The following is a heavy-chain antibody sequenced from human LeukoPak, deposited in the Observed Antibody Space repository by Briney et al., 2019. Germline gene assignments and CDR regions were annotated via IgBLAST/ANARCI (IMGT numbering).Heavy chain of an antibody. V-gene: IGHV3-66*02. Sequence: GGSLRLSCAASGFTVSSNYMSWVRQAPGKGLEWVSVIYSGGSTYYADSAKGRFTISRDNSKNTLYLQMNSLRAEDTAVYYCAREGDLGCSSTSCYINGMDVWGQGTTVTVSS. CDR2: IYSGGST. D-gene: IGHD2-2*02. CDR3: AREGDLGCSSTSCYINGMDV. J-gene: IGHJ6*02. CDR1: GFTVSSNY.